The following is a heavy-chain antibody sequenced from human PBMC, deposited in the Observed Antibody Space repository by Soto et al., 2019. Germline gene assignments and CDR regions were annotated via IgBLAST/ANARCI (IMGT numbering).Heavy chain of an antibody. CDR3: AAGDSSSWFTGNWFDP. Sequence: ASVKVSCKASGFTFTSSAVQWVRQARGQRLEWIGWIVVGSGNTNYAQKFQERVTITRDMPTSTAYMELSSLRSEDTAVYYCAAGDSSSWFTGNWFDPWGQGTLVTAPQ. J-gene: IGHJ5*01. CDR2: IVVGSGNT. V-gene: IGHV1-58*01. D-gene: IGHD6-13*01. CDR1: GFTFTSSA.